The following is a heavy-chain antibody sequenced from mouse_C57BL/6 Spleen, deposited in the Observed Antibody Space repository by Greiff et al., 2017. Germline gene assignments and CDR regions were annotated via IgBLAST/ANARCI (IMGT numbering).Heavy chain of an antibody. CDR2: INPSSGYT. D-gene: IGHD1-1*01. CDR1: GYTFTSYW. J-gene: IGHJ4*01. V-gene: IGHV1-7*01. Sequence: QVQLQQSGAELAKPGASVKLSCKASGYTFTSYWMHWVKQRPGQGLEWIGYINPSSGYTKYNQKFKDKATLTADKSSSTAYMPLRSLTYEDSAVYYCARGFYYYGSSYDYYAMDYWGQGTSVTVSS. CDR3: ARGFYYYGSSYDYYAMDY.